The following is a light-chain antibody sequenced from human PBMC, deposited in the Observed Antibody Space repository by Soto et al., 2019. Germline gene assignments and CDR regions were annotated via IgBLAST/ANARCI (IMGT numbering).Light chain of an antibody. V-gene: IGKV3-11*01. CDR1: QSISSY. Sequence: EIMLTQSPATLSLSPGERATLSCRASQSISSYLAWYQQKPDQAPRLLIYDASNRATGIPARFSGSGSGTDFTLTISSLEPEDFAVYYCHQRSTWPFTFGPGTKVDI. CDR2: DAS. CDR3: HQRSTWPFT. J-gene: IGKJ3*01.